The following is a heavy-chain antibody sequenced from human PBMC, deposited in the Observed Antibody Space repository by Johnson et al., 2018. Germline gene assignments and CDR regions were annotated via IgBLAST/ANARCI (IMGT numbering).Heavy chain of an antibody. V-gene: IGHV3-33*01. J-gene: IGHJ6*02. CDR1: GFTFSSYG. CDR3: ARVKGSSWYSNYGMDV. CDR2: IWYDGSNK. D-gene: IGHD6-13*01. Sequence: QVQLVQSGGGVVQPGRSLRLSCAASGFTFSSYGMHWVRQAPGKGLEWVAVIWYDGSNKYYADSVKGRFTISRDNSKNTLYLQMNSLRAEDTAVYYCARVKGSSWYSNYGMDVWGQGTTVTVSS.